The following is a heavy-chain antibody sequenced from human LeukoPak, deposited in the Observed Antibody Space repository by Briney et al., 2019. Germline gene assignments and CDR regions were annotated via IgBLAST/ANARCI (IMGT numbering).Heavy chain of an antibody. CDR1: GYTFTSYD. V-gene: IGHV1-8*01. Sequence: GASVKVSCKAPGYTFTSYDFNWVRQATGQRPEWMGWMSPNSGDTGYAQKFQDRVTMTRNTSISTAYMELSSLRSDDTAVYYCARGHWDDYGDLHVRTGFYFDYWGQGTLVTVSS. CDR3: ARGHWDDYGDLHVRTGFYFDY. CDR2: MSPNSGDT. J-gene: IGHJ4*02. D-gene: IGHD4-17*01.